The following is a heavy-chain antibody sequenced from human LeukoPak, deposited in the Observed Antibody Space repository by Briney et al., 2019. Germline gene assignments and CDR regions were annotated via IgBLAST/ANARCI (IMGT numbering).Heavy chain of an antibody. V-gene: IGHV4-4*07. J-gene: IGHJ6*03. Sequence: SETLSLTCTVSGGSISSYYWSWIRQPAGKGLEWIGRIYTSGSTNYNPSLKSRVTMSVDTSKNQFSLKLSSVTAADTAVYYRAGEARDQLEGYYYYYMDVWGKGTTVTVSS. CDR3: AGEARDQLEGYYYYYMDV. CDR1: GGSISSYY. D-gene: IGHD1-1*01. CDR2: IYTSGST.